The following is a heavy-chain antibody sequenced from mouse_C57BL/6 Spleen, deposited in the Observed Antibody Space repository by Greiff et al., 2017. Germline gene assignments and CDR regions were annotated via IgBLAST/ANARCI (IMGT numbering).Heavy chain of an antibody. D-gene: IGHD1-1*01. Sequence: QLQQPGAELVKPGASVKLSCKASGYTFTSYWMHWVKQRPGQGLEWIGMIHPNSGSTNYNEKFKSKATLTVDKSSSTAYMQLSSLTSEDSAVYYCATLEGYYYGSSYGAYWGQGTLVTVSA. CDR2: IHPNSGST. CDR3: ATLEGYYYGSSYGAY. V-gene: IGHV1-64*01. CDR1: GYTFTSYW. J-gene: IGHJ3*01.